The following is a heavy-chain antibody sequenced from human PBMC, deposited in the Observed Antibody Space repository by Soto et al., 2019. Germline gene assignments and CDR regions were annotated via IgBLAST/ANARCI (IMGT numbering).Heavy chain of an antibody. CDR2: IYHSGST. J-gene: IGHJ5*02. D-gene: IGHD6-13*01. V-gene: IGHV4-4*02. Sequence: SETLSLTCAVSGGSISSSNWWSWVRQPPGKGLEWIGEIYHSGSTNYNPSLKSRVTISVDKSKNQFSLKLSSVTAADTAVYYCARGGAAAGTNWFDPWGQGTLVTVSS. CDR1: GGSISSSNW. CDR3: ARGGAAAGTNWFDP.